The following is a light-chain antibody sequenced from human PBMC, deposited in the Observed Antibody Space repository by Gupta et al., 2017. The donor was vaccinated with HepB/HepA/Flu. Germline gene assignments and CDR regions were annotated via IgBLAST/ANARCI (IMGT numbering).Light chain of an antibody. CDR3: QQYDNAVT. V-gene: IGKV4-1*01. Sequence: DIVLTQSPDSLGVSRGERATINSKSSQSVLYSSNNKNDLAWYQQKPREPPKLLICWADTRGAVVPNRISGSGAGTEFMLSISRLQAEDVAVYCCQQYDNAVTFVPGTKVEIK. CDR1: QSVLYSSNNKND. CDR2: WAD. J-gene: IGKJ3*01.